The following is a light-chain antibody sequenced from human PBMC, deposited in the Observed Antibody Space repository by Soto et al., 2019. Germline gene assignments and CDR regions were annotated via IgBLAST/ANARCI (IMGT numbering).Light chain of an antibody. CDR1: QSVSPY. CDR3: QQYGSSPPVT. J-gene: IGKJ3*01. V-gene: IGKV3-20*01. CDR2: GAS. Sequence: EIVLTQSPGTQSLSPGERATLSCRASQSVSPYLAWYQHKPGQAPRLLIYGASSRATGIPDRFSGSGSGTDFTLTISRLEPEDFAVYFCQQYGSSPPVTFGPGTKVDIK.